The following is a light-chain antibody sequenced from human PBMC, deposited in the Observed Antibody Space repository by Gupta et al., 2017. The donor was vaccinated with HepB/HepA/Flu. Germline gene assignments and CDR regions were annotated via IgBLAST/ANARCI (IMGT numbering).Light chain of an antibody. CDR1: TSNIGAGFD. J-gene: IGLJ2*01. CDR2: GNN. Sequence: QSVLTQPPSVSGAPGQRVTISCPGRTSNIGAGFDVHWYQQFPGSGPNLLIYGNNNRPSGVPDRFSGSKSGTSASLAITGLQTEDEAYYYCQSYDSSLSGWGVFGGGTKVTVL. CDR3: QSYDSSLSGWGV. V-gene: IGLV1-40*01.